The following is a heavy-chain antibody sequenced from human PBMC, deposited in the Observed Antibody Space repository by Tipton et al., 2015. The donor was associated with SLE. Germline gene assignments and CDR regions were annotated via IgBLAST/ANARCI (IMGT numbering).Heavy chain of an antibody. CDR1: GFRFSDFA. D-gene: IGHD3-10*01. V-gene: IGHV3-23*01. CDR3: AKDMNYYGDY. Sequence: SLRLSCAVSGFRFSDFAMSWVRQAPGKGLEWVSSIHGGGGDTYYADSVRGRFTISRDDSKSALFLQMNGLRAEDTAVYYCAKDMNYYGDYWGQGTLVTVSS. J-gene: IGHJ4*02. CDR2: IHGGGGDT.